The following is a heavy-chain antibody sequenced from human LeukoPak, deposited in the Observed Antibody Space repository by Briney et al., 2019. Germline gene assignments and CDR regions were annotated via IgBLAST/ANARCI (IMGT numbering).Heavy chain of an antibody. Sequence: PGGSLRLSCAASGFSVSSSYMYWVRQAPGKGLEWVSFFYRGDTTYYAESVRGRFTISRDNSKNTLYLLMNSLISEDTAVYYCVLWDFWNDYLPDYWGQGTLVTVSS. CDR3: VLWDFWNDYLPDY. CDR2: FYRGDTT. CDR1: GFSVSSSY. D-gene: IGHD3-3*01. J-gene: IGHJ4*02. V-gene: IGHV3-53*01.